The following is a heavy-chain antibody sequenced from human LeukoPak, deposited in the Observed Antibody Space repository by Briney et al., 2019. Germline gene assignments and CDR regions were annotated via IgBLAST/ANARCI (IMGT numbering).Heavy chain of an antibody. CDR3: AKVGTSGGFDY. CDR2: ISWNSGSI. Sequence: GGSLRLSRAASGFTFDDYAMHWVRQAPGKGLEWVSGISWNSGSIGYADSVKGRFTISRDNAKNSLYLQMNSLRAEDTALYYCAKVGTSGGFDYWGQGTLVTVSS. J-gene: IGHJ4*02. D-gene: IGHD1-26*01. V-gene: IGHV3-9*01. CDR1: GFTFDDYA.